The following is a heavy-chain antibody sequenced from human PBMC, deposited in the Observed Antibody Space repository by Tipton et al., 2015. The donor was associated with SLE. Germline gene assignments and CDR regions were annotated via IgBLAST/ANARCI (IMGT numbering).Heavy chain of an antibody. CDR2: INHGGST. Sequence: TLSLTCAVYGGSFSGYYWSWIRQPPGKGLEWIGEINHGGSTNYNPSLKSRVTMSVGTSKNQFSLNLSSVTAADTAVYYCARNYYGSGSHFDLWGRGTLVTVSS. V-gene: IGHV4-34*01. CDR3: ARNYYGSGSHFDL. J-gene: IGHJ2*01. CDR1: GGSFSGYY. D-gene: IGHD3-10*01.